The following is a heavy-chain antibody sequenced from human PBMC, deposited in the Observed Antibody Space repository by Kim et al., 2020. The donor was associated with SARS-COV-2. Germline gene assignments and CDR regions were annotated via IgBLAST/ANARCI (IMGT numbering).Heavy chain of an antibody. V-gene: IGHV4-59*13. Sequence: SETLSLTCTVSGGSISNYYWSWIRQPPGRGLEWIGYISYTGSTNYNPSLKSRVTISGDTSKNQFSLKLSSVTAADTAVYYCARQMLYYYYYGMDVWGQGTTVSVSS. CDR3: ARQMLYYYYYGMDV. D-gene: IGHD3-16*02. CDR2: ISYTGST. CDR1: GGSISNYY. J-gene: IGHJ6*02.